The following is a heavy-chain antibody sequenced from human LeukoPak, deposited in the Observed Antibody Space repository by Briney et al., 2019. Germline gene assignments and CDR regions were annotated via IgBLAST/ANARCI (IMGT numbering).Heavy chain of an antibody. CDR3: ARISSSTSCPDCYYMDV. V-gene: IGHV1-18*01. D-gene: IGHD2-2*01. CDR2: ISAYNGNT. Sequence: ASVKVSCKASGYTFTSYGISWVRQAPGQGLEWMGWISAYNGNTNYAQKLQGRVTMTTDTSTSTAYMELRSLRAEDTAVYYCARISSSTSCPDCYYMDVWGKGTTVTVSS. J-gene: IGHJ6*03. CDR1: GYTFTSYG.